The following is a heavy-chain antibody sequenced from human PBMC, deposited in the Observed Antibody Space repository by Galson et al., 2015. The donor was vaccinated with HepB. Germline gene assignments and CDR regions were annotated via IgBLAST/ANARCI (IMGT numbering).Heavy chain of an antibody. V-gene: IGHV1-3*01. Sequence: SVKVSCKASGYTFISYAIHWVRQAPGQRLEWMGWIDAGTGNAKSSQSFQDRVTITRDTSATTAYMELSSLRYEDTALYYCASELQGFGIFWGCLGAFDIWGQGTMVTVSS. CDR2: IDAGTGNA. CDR3: ASELQGFGIFWGCLGAFDI. CDR1: GYTFISYA. D-gene: IGHD3-3*02. J-gene: IGHJ3*02.